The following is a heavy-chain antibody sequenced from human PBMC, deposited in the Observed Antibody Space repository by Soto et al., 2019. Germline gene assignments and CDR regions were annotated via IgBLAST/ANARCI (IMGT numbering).Heavy chain of an antibody. CDR2: ITGSGERP. D-gene: IGHD3-10*01. CDR1: GFTFSSYA. CDR3: AKEFSPISRGSFDS. Sequence: EVQLLASGGGLEQPGGSLRLSCAASGFTFSSYAMNWVRQAPGKGLHWVSGITGSGERPFYADSVKGRFTISRDKSKNTLYLHMSALGAYDTAVYSCAKEFSPISRGSFDSWGQGTRVTGSS. J-gene: IGHJ4*02. V-gene: IGHV3-23*01.